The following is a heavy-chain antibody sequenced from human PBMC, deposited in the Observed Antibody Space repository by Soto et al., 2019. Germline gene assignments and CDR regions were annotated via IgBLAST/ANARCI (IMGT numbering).Heavy chain of an antibody. CDR2: IYYSGST. D-gene: IGHD4-17*01. CDR1: GGSISSYY. J-gene: IGHJ4*02. CDR3: ARGDYYGELAY. V-gene: IGHV4-59*12. Sequence: QVQLQESGPGLVKPSETLSLTCTVSGGSISSYYWSWIRQPPGKGLEWIGYIYYSGSTNYNPSLKXXVTISVDTSKHQFFLKLSSVTAADTAVYYCARGDYYGELAYWGQGTLVTVSS.